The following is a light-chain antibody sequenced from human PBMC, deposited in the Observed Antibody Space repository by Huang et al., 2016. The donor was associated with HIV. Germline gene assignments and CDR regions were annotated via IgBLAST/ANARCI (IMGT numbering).Light chain of an antibody. CDR3: QQYGGSPYT. V-gene: IGKV3-20*01. J-gene: IGKJ2*01. CDR2: GAS. CDR1: PSVSSSY. Sequence: EIVLTQSPGTLSLSPGERATLSCRASPSVSSSYLAWYQQKPGQAPRLLSYGASSRATGIPDRFSGSGSGTDFILTSSRLEPEDFAVYYCQQYGGSPYTFGQGTKLEIK.